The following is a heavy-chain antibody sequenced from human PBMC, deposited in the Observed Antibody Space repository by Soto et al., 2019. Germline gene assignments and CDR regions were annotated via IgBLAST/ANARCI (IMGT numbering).Heavy chain of an antibody. Sequence: SGFTFSSYGMHWVRQAPGKGLEWVSAISGSGGSTYYADSVKGRFTISRDNSKNTLYLQMNSLRAEDTAVYYCAKDVAGYFDYWGQGTLVTVSS. V-gene: IGHV3-23*01. J-gene: IGHJ4*02. CDR3: AKDVAGYFDY. CDR1: GFTFSSYG. CDR2: ISGSGGST. D-gene: IGHD2-21*01.